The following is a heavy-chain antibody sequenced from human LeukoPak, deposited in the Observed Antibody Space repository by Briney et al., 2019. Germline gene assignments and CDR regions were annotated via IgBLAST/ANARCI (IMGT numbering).Heavy chain of an antibody. J-gene: IGHJ3*02. CDR3: ASRKAYCGGDCYAFDI. CDR2: ISYDGSNK. Sequence: GGSLRLSCAASGFTFSSYAMHWVRQAPGKGLEWVAVISYDGSNKYYIDSVKGRFTISRDNSKNTLYLQMNSLRAEDTALYYCASRKAYCGGDCYAFDIWGQGTMVTVSS. V-gene: IGHV3-30*14. CDR1: GFTFSSYA. D-gene: IGHD2-21*02.